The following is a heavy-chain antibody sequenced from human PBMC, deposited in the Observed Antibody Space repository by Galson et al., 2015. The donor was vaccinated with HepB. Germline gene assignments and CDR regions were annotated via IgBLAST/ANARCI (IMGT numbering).Heavy chain of an antibody. D-gene: IGHD5-24*01. CDR2: ISTSGTSV. CDR1: GFSFSSYS. V-gene: IGHV3-48*01. CDR3: ARDGYNVFDY. J-gene: IGHJ4*02. Sequence: LRLSCATSGFSFSSYSMHWVRQAPGKGLEWVSYISTSGTSVFYGDSVTGRFTISRDNARNSLYLQMSRLRAEDTAVYYCARDGYNVFDYWGQGILVTVSS.